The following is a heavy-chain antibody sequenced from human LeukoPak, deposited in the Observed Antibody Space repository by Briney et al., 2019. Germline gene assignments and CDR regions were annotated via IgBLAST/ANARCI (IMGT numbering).Heavy chain of an antibody. Sequence: VASVKVSCKASGYTFTSYGISWVRQAPGQGLEWMGWISAYNGNTNYAQKLQGRVTMTADTSTSTAYMEPRSLRSDDTAVYYCARDISGSYVDYWGQGTLVTVSS. D-gene: IGHD3-10*01. CDR2: ISAYNGNT. CDR3: ARDISGSYVDY. V-gene: IGHV1-18*01. J-gene: IGHJ4*02. CDR1: GYTFTSYG.